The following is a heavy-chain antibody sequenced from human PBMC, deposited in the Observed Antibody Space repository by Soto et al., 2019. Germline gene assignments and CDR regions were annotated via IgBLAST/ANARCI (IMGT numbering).Heavy chain of an antibody. J-gene: IGHJ6*03. Sequence: EVQLLESGGGLVQLGGSLRLSCAASGFTFSSYALNWVRQAPGKGLEWVSVISGSGDNTYYADSVKGRFTISRDNSKNTLYLKMNSLRAEDTDVYYCAKDLGTDDFWTAYYSYYYMDVWGKGATV. V-gene: IGHV3-23*01. CDR1: GFTFSSYA. CDR3: AKDLGTDDFWTAYYSYYYMDV. D-gene: IGHD3-3*01. CDR2: ISGSGDNT.